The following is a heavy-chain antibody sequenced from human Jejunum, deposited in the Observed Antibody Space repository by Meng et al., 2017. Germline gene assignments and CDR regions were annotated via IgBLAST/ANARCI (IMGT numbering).Heavy chain of an antibody. CDR2: IKQDGSET. CDR3: AKERVTAMARTDFDY. Sequence: GGSLRLSCEVSGFTFSSYWMTWVRQAPGKGLEWVANIKQDGSETYYVDSVKGQFTISRDNAKNSLYLQIDNLRAEDTAVYYCAKERVTAMARTDFDYWGRGTMVTVSS. J-gene: IGHJ4*02. V-gene: IGHV3-7*01. D-gene: IGHD6-19*01. CDR1: GFTFSSYW.